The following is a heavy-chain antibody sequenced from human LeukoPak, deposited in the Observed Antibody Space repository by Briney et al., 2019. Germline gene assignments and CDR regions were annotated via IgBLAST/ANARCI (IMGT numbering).Heavy chain of an antibody. J-gene: IGHJ5*02. D-gene: IGHD6-19*01. Sequence: GGSLRLSCAASVFSFISYSMNWVRQAPGKGLEWVSSISSSSDYIYHADSVKGRFTISRDNPKKSLYLQMNSLRAEDTALYYCAREVYRIGVGGFDPWGQGTLVIVSS. V-gene: IGHV3-21*04. CDR1: VFSFISYS. CDR2: ISSSSDYI. CDR3: AREVYRIGVGGFDP.